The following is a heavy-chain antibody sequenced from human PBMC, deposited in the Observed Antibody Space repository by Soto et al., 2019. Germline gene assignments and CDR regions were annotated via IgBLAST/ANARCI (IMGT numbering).Heavy chain of an antibody. J-gene: IGHJ4*02. CDR1: GGSISSGGYY. D-gene: IGHD1-7*01. Sequence: QVQLQESGPGLVKPSQTLSLTCTVSGGSISSGGYYWSWICQHPGKGLEWIGYIYYSGSTYYNPSLKSRVTISVDTSKNQFSLNLSSVTAADTAVYYCARGLPELELPLDYWGQGTLVTVSS. CDR3: ARGLPELELPLDY. CDR2: IYYSGST. V-gene: IGHV4-31*03.